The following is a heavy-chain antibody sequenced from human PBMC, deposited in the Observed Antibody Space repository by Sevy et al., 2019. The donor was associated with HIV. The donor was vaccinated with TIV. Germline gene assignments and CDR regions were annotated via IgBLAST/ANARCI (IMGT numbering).Heavy chain of an antibody. CDR3: ARGDFYDSSGYFIDAFDI. J-gene: IGHJ3*02. CDR2: IKPDGSEG. CDR1: GFTFSRYW. D-gene: IGHD3-22*01. Sequence: GGSLRLSCAASGFTFSRYWMSWVRQAPGKGLEWVANIKPDGSEGYYADSVKGRLTISRDNAQNSPYLQMKSLRAEDTAVYSCARGDFYDSSGYFIDAFDIWGQGTMVTVSS. V-gene: IGHV3-7*04.